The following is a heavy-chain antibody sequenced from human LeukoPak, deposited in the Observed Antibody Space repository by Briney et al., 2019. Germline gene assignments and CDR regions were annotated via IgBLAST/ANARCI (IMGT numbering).Heavy chain of an antibody. J-gene: IGHJ4*02. CDR3: ARAPYYYGSGRSPSDWPYYFDY. CDR2: IYSGAST. Sequence: PGGSLRLSCADSRFTLSSNYMSWVRQAPGKGLEWVSVIYSGASTYYPDSVKGRFTISRHNSKNTLYLQMNSLRAEDTGVYYCARAPYYYGSGRSPSDWPYYFDYWGQETLVTVSS. V-gene: IGHV3-53*04. CDR1: RFTLSSNY. D-gene: IGHD3-10*01.